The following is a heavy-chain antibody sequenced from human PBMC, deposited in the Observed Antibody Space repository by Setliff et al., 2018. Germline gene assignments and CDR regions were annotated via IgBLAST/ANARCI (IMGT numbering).Heavy chain of an antibody. CDR3: ARGGMAAAGRKGVFEH. CDR2: INTGGGSA. D-gene: IGHD6-13*01. Sequence: GASVKVSCKTSGYSFTRYYMHWVRQAPGQGLEWMGIINTGGGSASYAQKFQGRVTMTSDPSTSTVYMEVNSVTSDDTAMYFCARGGMAAAGRKGVFEHWGQGTLVTVSS. V-gene: IGHV1-46*01. CDR1: GYSFTRYY. J-gene: IGHJ4*02.